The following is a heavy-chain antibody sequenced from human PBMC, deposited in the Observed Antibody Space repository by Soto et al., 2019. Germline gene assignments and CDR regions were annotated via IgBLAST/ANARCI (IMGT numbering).Heavy chain of an antibody. CDR1: GFSLSTSGVG. V-gene: IGHV2-5*02. Sequence: QITLKESGPTLMKPTQTLTLTCTFSGFSLSTSGVGVGWIRQPPGKALEWLALIYWDDDKRYSPSLTSRLTITKDTSKNQVDLTMTNMYPVDTATDYCAHVLVVVANDGMDVWGQGTTVTVSS. D-gene: IGHD2-15*01. CDR2: IYWDDDK. J-gene: IGHJ6*02. CDR3: AHVLVVVANDGMDV.